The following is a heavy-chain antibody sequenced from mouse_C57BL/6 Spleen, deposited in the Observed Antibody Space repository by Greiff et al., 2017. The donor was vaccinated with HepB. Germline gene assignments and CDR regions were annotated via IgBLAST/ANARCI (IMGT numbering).Heavy chain of an antibody. J-gene: IGHJ3*01. CDR3: AREDYSREGFAY. V-gene: IGHV1-64*01. Sequence: QVQLQQPGAELVKPGASVKLSCKASGYTFTSYWMHWVKQRPGQGLEWIGMIHPNSGSTNYNEKFKSKATLTVDKSSSTAYMQHSSLTSEDSAVYYCAREDYSREGFAYWGQGTLVTVSA. CDR2: IHPNSGST. D-gene: IGHD2-5*01. CDR1: GYTFTSYW.